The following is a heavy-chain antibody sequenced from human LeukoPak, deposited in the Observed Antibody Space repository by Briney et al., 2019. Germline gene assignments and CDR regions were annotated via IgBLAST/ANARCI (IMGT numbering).Heavy chain of an antibody. Sequence: GGSLRLSCAASGFTFSSYWMSWVRQAPGKGLEWVSAISGSGGSTYYADSVKGRFTISRDNSKNTLYLQMNSLRAEDTAVYYCAKTPVWFGEFHPLFDYWGQGTLVTVSS. CDR1: GFTFSSYW. CDR3: AKTPVWFGEFHPLFDY. J-gene: IGHJ4*02. V-gene: IGHV3-23*01. CDR2: ISGSGGST. D-gene: IGHD3-10*01.